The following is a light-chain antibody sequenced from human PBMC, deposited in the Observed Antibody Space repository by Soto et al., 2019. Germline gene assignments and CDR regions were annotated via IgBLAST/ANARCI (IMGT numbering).Light chain of an antibody. V-gene: IGKV3-20*01. CDR1: QSVSSRY. CDR3: QQYASSRT. CDR2: AAS. J-gene: IGKJ1*01. Sequence: EIVLTQSPVTLSLSPGERATLSCRASQSVSSRYFAWYQQKPGQAPRLLIYAASSRATGIPDRFSGSGSGTDFSLTISRLEPEDFAVYYCQQYASSRTFGPGTKVK.